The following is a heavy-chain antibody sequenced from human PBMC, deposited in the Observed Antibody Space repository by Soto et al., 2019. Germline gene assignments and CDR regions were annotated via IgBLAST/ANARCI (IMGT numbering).Heavy chain of an antibody. CDR3: ARDALALFDS. D-gene: IGHD6-13*01. J-gene: IGHJ4*02. V-gene: IGHV4-61*01. Sequence: PSETLSLTCSVSDGSVSSGNYYLTGIRQPPWNGLEWIGYIHSSGSTLYSPSLKSRVIISVDTSMNQFSLKVNSLTAADTAVYYCARDALALFDSWGQGTLVTVSS. CDR2: IHSSGST. CDR1: DGSVSSGNYY.